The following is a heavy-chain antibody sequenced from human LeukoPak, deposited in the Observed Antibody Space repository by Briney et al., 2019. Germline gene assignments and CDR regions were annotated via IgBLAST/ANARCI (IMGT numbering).Heavy chain of an antibody. D-gene: IGHD2-15*01. V-gene: IGHV4-59*01. Sequence: SETLSLTCTVSGGSISSYYWSWIRQPPGKGLEWIGNIYYSGRTSYNPSLKSRVTISVDTSKNQFSLKLSSVTAADTAVYYCARVTGYCSGGSCYSGSHSNYYYYYMDVWGKGTTVTISS. J-gene: IGHJ6*03. CDR3: ARVTGYCSGGSCYSGSHSNYYYYYMDV. CDR2: IYYSGRT. CDR1: GGSISSYY.